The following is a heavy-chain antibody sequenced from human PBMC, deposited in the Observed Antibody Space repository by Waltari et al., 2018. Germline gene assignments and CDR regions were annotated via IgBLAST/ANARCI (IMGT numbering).Heavy chain of an antibody. CDR2: SSSRGNTI. J-gene: IGHJ4*02. CDR1: GFTFSDYY. CDR3: ATGGGNYGGNSA. V-gene: IGHV3-11*04. D-gene: IGHD2-21*02. Sequence: QVQLVESGGGLVKPGGSLRLSCAASGFTFSDYYMSWIRQAPGQGLGWVSYSSSRGNTIYYADSVKGRFTISRDNAKNSMYLQMNSLRTEDTAVYYCATGGGNYGGNSAWGQGTLVTVSS.